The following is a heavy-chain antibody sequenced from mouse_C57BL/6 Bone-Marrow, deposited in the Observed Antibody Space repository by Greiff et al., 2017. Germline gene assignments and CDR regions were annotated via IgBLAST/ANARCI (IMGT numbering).Heavy chain of an antibody. Sequence: QVHVKQSGAELVKPGASVKISCKASGYAFSSYWMNWVKQRPGKGLEWIGQIYPGDGDTNYNGKFKGKATLTADKSSSTAYMQLSSLTSEDSAVYFCARGDGYYGFYWYFDVWGTGTTVTVSS. V-gene: IGHV1-80*01. D-gene: IGHD2-3*01. CDR1: GYAFSSYW. CDR2: IYPGDGDT. CDR3: ARGDGYYGFYWYFDV. J-gene: IGHJ1*03.